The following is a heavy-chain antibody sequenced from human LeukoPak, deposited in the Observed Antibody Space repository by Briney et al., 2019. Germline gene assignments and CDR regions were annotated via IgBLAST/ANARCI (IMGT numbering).Heavy chain of an antibody. J-gene: IGHJ5*02. CDR2: IYHSGST. V-gene: IGHV4-30-2*01. CDR3: ARLSNDDFWTSGYRFDP. D-gene: IGHD3-3*01. CDR1: GGSISSGGYS. Sequence: PSETLSLTCAVSGGSISSGGYSWSWIRQPPGKGLEWIGYIYHSGSTYYNPPLKSRVTISVDRSKNQFSLKLSSVTAADTAVYYCARLSNDDFWTSGYRFDPWGQGTLVTVSS.